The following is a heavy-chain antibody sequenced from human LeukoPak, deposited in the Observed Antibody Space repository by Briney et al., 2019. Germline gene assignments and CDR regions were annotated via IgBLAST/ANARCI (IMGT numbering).Heavy chain of an antibody. CDR1: GFTYGSYA. D-gene: IGHD2-2*01. Sequence: PAGTLRLSCAASGFTYGSYALHRLRPAPGQGLEGVAVISYEGSNEYYAMSVTGRFTISRDKSKHTLYLQMNCLRAEDTAVYYCAIHRLRHAHYYYDMDVWGKGTTVTVSS. CDR2: ISYEGSNE. V-gene: IGHV3-30*14. CDR3: AIHRLRHAHYYYDMDV. J-gene: IGHJ6*03.